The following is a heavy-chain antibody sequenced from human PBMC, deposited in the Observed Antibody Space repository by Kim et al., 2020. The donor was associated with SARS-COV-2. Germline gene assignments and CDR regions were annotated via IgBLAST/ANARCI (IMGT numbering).Heavy chain of an antibody. Sequence: GGSLRLSCAASGFNFKEYSLHWARQAPGKGLEWVSVANAVGGRLYADSVQGRFLISRDDSRNSVSLHMDSLKEDDSGFYYCTKERGHTRWTPEDWGQGTLVTVSS. V-gene: IGHV3-43D*03. D-gene: IGHD2-15*01. CDR2: ANAVGGR. CDR3: TKERGHTRWTPED. J-gene: IGHJ4*02. CDR1: GFNFKEYS.